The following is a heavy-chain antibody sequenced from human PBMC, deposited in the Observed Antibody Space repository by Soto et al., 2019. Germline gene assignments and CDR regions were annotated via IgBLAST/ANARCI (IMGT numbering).Heavy chain of an antibody. Sequence: SETLSLTCTVSGGSISSSSYYWGWIRQHPGKGLEWIGNIYYSGSTNYNPSLKSRVTISVDTSKNQFSLKLSSVTAADTAVYYCARGVYSYAQYYYYYYGMDVWGQGTTVTVSS. J-gene: IGHJ6*02. CDR2: IYYSGST. CDR3: ARGVYSYAQYYYYYYGMDV. D-gene: IGHD5-18*01. CDR1: GGSISSSSYY. V-gene: IGHV4-39*07.